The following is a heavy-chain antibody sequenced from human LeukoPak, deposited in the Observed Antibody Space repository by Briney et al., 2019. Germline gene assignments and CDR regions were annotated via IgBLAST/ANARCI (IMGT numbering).Heavy chain of an antibody. CDR2: IHYSGST. D-gene: IGHD4-23*01. CDR3: TRHHDYGDKIDY. Sequence: PSETLSLTCTVSGGSFTSASHYWAWVRQPPGRGLEWIGSIHYSGSTYYSPSLKRRLTISGDTSKSQFSLKLTFVTAAHTAVYYCTRHHDYGDKIDYWGQGTLVTVSS. J-gene: IGHJ4*02. CDR1: GGSFTSASHY. V-gene: IGHV4-39*01.